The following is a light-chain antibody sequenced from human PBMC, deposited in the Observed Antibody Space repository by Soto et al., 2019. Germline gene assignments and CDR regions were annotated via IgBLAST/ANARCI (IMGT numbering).Light chain of an antibody. CDR3: QQYNSYPWT. CDR2: KAS. V-gene: IGKV1-5*03. J-gene: IGKJ1*01. Sequence: DIQMTQSPSTLSASVGDRVTITCRASQSINTWLAWYLQKPGKAPKLLIYKASSLESGVPLRFSGSGSGTEFTLTISSLRPDDFATYYCQQYNSYPWTFGQGTKVDIK. CDR1: QSINTW.